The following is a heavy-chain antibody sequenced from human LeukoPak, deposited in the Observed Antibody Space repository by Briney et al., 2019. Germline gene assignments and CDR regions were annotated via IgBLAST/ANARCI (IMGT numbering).Heavy chain of an antibody. CDR3: ARDGGSYSADY. Sequence: ASVKVSCKASGYPFINYHMHWVRQAPGQGLEWLGIINPRDDYKNYAQKFQGRIPITRDTSTSTVYMDLSSLTSDDTPVYYWARDGGSYSADYWGQGTLVTVSS. V-gene: IGHV1-46*01. CDR2: INPRDDYK. J-gene: IGHJ4*02. CDR1: GYPFINYH. D-gene: IGHD1-26*01.